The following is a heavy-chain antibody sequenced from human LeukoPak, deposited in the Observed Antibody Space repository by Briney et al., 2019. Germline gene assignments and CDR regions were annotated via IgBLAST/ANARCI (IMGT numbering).Heavy chain of an antibody. CDR1: GFTFTSNY. Sequence: GASVKVSCKASGFTFTSNYMHWVRQAPGQGLEWMGIINPSGGSTSYAQKFQGRVTMTRDTSTSTVYMELSSLRSEDTAVYYCARDRFEITWGFDYWGQGTLVTVSS. CDR2: INPSGGST. D-gene: IGHD3-16*01. J-gene: IGHJ4*02. CDR3: ARDRFEITWGFDY. V-gene: IGHV1-46*01.